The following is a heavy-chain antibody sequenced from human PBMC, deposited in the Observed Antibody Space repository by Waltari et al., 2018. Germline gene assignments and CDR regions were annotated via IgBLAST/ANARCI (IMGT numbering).Heavy chain of an antibody. V-gene: IGHV4-59*01. D-gene: IGHD6-13*01. J-gene: IGHJ4*02. CDR3: ARESSWGINY. CDR1: GGSISSYY. CDR2: IYYSGST. Sequence: QVQLQESAPGLVKPSETLSLTCIVSGGSISSYYWSWIRQPPGKGLEWIGYIYYSGSTNYNPSLKSRVTISVDTSKNQFSLKLSSVTAADTAVYYCARESSWGINYWGQGTLVTVSS.